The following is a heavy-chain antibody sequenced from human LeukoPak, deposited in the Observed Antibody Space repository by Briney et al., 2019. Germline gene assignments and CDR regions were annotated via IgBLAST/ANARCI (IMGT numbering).Heavy chain of an antibody. D-gene: IGHD5-12*01. CDR2: INPNSGGT. Sequence: GASVKVSCKASGYTFTGYYMHWVRQAPGQGLEWMGWINPNSGGTNYAQKFQGWVTMTRDTSISTAYMELSRLRSDDTAVYYCARAGGYSGYDNFDYWGQGTLVTVSS. CDR3: ARAGGYSGYDNFDY. CDR1: GYTFTGYY. V-gene: IGHV1-2*04. J-gene: IGHJ4*02.